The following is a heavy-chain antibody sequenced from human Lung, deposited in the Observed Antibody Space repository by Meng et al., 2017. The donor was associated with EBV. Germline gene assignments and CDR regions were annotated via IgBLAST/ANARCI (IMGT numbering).Heavy chain of an antibody. CDR3: ARGRRNEPLFDY. V-gene: IGHV1-69*01. Sequence: QVQLGQSGAWGRKPGSSLKVACTSSGGSFSTHTFSWVRQAPGQGLEWMGGLIAVFDKTKAAPRFQDRVTFTEDESTSTAYMELSSLTFDDTAVYFCARGRRNEPLFDYWGQGTLVTVSS. CDR1: GGSFSTHT. J-gene: IGHJ4*02. CDR2: LIAVFDKT. D-gene: IGHD1-14*01.